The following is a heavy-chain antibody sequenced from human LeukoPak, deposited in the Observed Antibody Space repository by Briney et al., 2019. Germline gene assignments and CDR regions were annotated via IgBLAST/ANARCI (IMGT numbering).Heavy chain of an antibody. J-gene: IGHJ4*02. Sequence: PSETLSLTCAVYGGSFSGYYWSWIRQHPGKGLEWIGYIYYSGSTYYNPSLKSRVTISVDTSKNQFSLKLSSVTAADTAVYYCARGVASGYETGGFDYWGQGTLVTVSS. CDR3: ARGVASGYETGGFDY. CDR2: IYYSGST. CDR1: GGSFSGYY. D-gene: IGHD5-12*01. V-gene: IGHV4-31*11.